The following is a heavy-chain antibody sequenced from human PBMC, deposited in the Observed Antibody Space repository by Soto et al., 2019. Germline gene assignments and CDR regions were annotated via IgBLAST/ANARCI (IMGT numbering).Heavy chain of an antibody. CDR3: ARFGFTYYYDY. CDR1: GFTFSNYA. Sequence: PGVSLRLSCAASGFTFSNYAMNWVRQAPGKGLEYVSAISSNGGSTYYANSVKGRFTISRDNSKNTLYLQMGSLRAEDMAVYYCARFGFTYYYDYWGQGTLVTVSS. V-gene: IGHV3-64*01. CDR2: ISSNGGST. J-gene: IGHJ4*02. D-gene: IGHD3-10*01.